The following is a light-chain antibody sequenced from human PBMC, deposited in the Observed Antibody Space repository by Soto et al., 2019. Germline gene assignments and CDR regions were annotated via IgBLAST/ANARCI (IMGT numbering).Light chain of an antibody. V-gene: IGLV2-23*01. CDR1: SSNVGSYNL. CDR2: AGS. CDR3: CSFAGTATYV. Sequence: QSALTKPASVSGSPGQSITISCTGTSSNVGSYNLVSWYQQHPGKAPKLMIYAGSKRPSGVSNRFSGSKSGNTASLTISGLQAEDEADYYCCSFAGTATYVFGTGTKVTVL. J-gene: IGLJ1*01.